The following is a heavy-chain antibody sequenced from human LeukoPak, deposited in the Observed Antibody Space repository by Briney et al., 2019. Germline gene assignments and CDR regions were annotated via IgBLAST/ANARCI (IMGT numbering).Heavy chain of an antibody. CDR1: GFTFSSYA. J-gene: IGHJ4*02. CDR3: ARSNHEGDRSSTSCCFDY. CDR2: ISYDGSNK. Sequence: GGSLRLSCAASGFTFSSYAMHWVRQARGKGLEWVAVISYDGSNKYYADSVKARFPISRDNSQNTLYLQMNSLRAEDTAVYYCARSNHEGDRSSTSCCFDYWGQGTLVTVSS. D-gene: IGHD2-2*01. V-gene: IGHV3-30-3*01.